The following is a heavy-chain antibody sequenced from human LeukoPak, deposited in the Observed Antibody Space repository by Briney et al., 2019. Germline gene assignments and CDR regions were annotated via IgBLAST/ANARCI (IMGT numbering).Heavy chain of an antibody. J-gene: IGHJ6*03. CDR3: ARKSVAATPRDIVYQYYSMDV. CDR1: GYTFTSYY. Sequence: ASVKASCKASGYTFTSYYMHWVRQAPGQGLEWMGWINTNTGNPTYAQGFTGRFVFSLDTSVSTAYLQISSLKAEDTAVYYCARKSVAATPRDIVYQYYSMDVWGKGTTVTVSS. D-gene: IGHD2-15*01. CDR2: INTNTGNP. V-gene: IGHV7-4-1*02.